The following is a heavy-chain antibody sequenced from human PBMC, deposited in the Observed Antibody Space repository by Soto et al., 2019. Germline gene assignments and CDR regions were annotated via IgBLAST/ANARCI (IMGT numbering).Heavy chain of an antibody. V-gene: IGHV1-18*01. D-gene: IGHD2-15*01. J-gene: IGHJ4*02. CDR1: GYTFTSYG. Sequence: QVQLVQSGAEVKKPGASVKVSCKASGYTFTSYGISWVRQAPGQGLEWMGWISAYNGNTNYAQKLQGRVTMTTDTSTSTAYIELRSLRYDDTAVYYCARHEGRYCSGGSCLLLAYCGQGTLVTDFS. CDR2: ISAYNGNT. CDR3: ARHEGRYCSGGSCLLLAY.